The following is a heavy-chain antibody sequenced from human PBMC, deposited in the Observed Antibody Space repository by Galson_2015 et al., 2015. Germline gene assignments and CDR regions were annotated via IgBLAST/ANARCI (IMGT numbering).Heavy chain of an antibody. Sequence: SLRLSCAASGFTFSSYEMNWVRQAPGKGLEWVSYIRSSGGFIYYADSVKGRFTISRDNARNSLYLQMNSLRAEDTAVYHCARDGVGGQGWFDPWGQGTLVTVSS. CDR1: GFTFSSYE. J-gene: IGHJ5*02. D-gene: IGHD3-10*01. V-gene: IGHV3-48*03. CDR3: ARDGVGGQGWFDP. CDR2: IRSSGGFI.